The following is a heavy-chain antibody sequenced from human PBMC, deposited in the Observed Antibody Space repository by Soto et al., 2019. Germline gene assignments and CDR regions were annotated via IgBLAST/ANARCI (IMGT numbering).Heavy chain of an antibody. V-gene: IGHV4-34*01. CDR3: ARFGFGESTGYLNY. CDR1: VGSFSGDY. D-gene: IGHD3-10*01. CDR2: INHSGST. Sequence: SETLSLTCAFYVGSFSGDYCCWIRQPPGKGLEWIGEINHSGSTNYNQSLKRRVTISVDTSKNQFSLKLSSVTAADTAVYYCARFGFGESTGYLNYWGKGTLVTAPQ. J-gene: IGHJ4*02.